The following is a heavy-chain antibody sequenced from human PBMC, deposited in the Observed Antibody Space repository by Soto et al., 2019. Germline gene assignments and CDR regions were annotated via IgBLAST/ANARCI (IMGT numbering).Heavy chain of an antibody. D-gene: IGHD3-3*01. CDR1: GFTFSSYS. CDR3: ARDMGDDYDFWSGYFEP. Sequence: SLRLSCAASGFTFSSYSMNWVRQAPGKGLEWVSSISSSSSYIYYADSVKGRFTISRDNAKNSLYLQMNSLRAEDTAVYYCARDMGDDYDFWSGYFEPWGQGTLVTVSS. J-gene: IGHJ5*02. V-gene: IGHV3-21*01. CDR2: ISSSSSYI.